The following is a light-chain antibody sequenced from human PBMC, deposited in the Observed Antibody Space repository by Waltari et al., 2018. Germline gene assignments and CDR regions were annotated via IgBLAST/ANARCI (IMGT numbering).Light chain of an antibody. CDR2: VNSDGSH. CDR1: SGHSSNV. V-gene: IGLV4-69*01. CDR3: QTGGHGTWV. J-gene: IGLJ3*02. Sequence: QLVLTQSPSASASLGASVKLTCTLSSGHSSNVIAWLQQRPEKGPRYLMKVNSDGSHSKGDEIPDRFSGSSSGAERYLTISNRQSEDEADYFCQTGGHGTWVFGGGTTLTVL.